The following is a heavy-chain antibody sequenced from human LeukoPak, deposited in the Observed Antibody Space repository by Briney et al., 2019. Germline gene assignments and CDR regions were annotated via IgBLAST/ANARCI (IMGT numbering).Heavy chain of an antibody. J-gene: IGHJ4*02. CDR3: AKDNPVLEY. CDR1: GSSFSTFG. V-gene: IGHV3-30*18. CDR2: ISKDESNK. Sequence: PGGSLRLSCAASGSSFSTFGMHWVRQTPGKGLEWVSHISKDESNKYYADSVKGRFTISRDTSKNTLFLQMDSLRVEDTAVYYCAKDNPVLEYWGQGTLVTVSS.